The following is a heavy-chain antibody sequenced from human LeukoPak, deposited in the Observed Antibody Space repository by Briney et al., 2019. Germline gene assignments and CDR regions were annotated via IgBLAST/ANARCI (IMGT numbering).Heavy chain of an antibody. Sequence: ASVKVSCKASGYTFTGYYMHWVRQAPGQGLEWMGWINPNSGGTNYAQKFQGRVTMTRDTSISTAYMELSRLRSDDTAVYYCARDYSGRYYYFDYWGLGTLVTVSS. D-gene: IGHD1-26*01. CDR2: INPNSGGT. CDR3: ARDYSGRYYYFDY. V-gene: IGHV1-2*02. J-gene: IGHJ4*02. CDR1: GYTFTGYY.